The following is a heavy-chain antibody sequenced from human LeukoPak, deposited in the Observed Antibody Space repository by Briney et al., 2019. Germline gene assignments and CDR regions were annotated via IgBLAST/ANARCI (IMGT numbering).Heavy chain of an antibody. CDR3: ARWLAQYYGLDV. Sequence: SETLSLTCTVSGGSISSSRYYWGWIRQPPGKGLEWIGSIHYSGSTYYNPSLKSRVTISVDTSKNQFSLKVTSVTAADTAVYYCARWLAQYYGLDVWGQGTTVTVSS. CDR2: IHYSGST. D-gene: IGHD6-19*01. CDR1: GGSISSSRYY. J-gene: IGHJ6*02. V-gene: IGHV4-39*07.